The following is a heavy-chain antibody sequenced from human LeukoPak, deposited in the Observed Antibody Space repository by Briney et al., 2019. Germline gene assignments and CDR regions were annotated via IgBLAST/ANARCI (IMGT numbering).Heavy chain of an antibody. CDR3: ARACSGGSCPIDH. CDR2: IYTSGST. CDR1: GGSISSYY. Sequence: SETLSLTCTVSGGSISSYYWSWIRQPPGKGLEWIGYIYTSGSTNYNPSLKSRVTISVDTSKNQFSLKLSSVTAADTAVYYCARACSGGSCPIDHWGQGTLVTVSS. V-gene: IGHV4-4*09. D-gene: IGHD2-15*01. J-gene: IGHJ4*02.